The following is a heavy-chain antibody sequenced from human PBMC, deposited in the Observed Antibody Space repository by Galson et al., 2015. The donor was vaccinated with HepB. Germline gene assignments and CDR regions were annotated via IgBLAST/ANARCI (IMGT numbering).Heavy chain of an antibody. CDR1: GFTLSSYD. Sequence: SLRLSCAASGFTLSSYDMHWVRQAPGKGLEWLAYIWPEGINKYYSDSVKGRFTISRDNSKNTLYLQLNSVRAEDTAIYYCAADPRYTGFALYFWGQGTLVTVSS. D-gene: IGHD1-26*01. J-gene: IGHJ4*02. V-gene: IGHV3-33*01. CDR3: AADPRYTGFALYF. CDR2: IWPEGINK.